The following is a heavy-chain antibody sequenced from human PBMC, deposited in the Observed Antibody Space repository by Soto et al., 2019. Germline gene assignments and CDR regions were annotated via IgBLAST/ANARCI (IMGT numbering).Heavy chain of an antibody. J-gene: IGHJ4*02. Sequence: EVQLLESGGGLVQPGGSLRLSCAASGFTFSSYAMSWVRQAPGKGLEWVSAISGSGGSTYYADSVKGRFTISRDNSKKTMYLQMNSLRAEDTAVYYCAKGDCSGGSCSPFDYWGQGTLVTVSS. CDR1: GFTFSSYA. D-gene: IGHD2-15*01. V-gene: IGHV3-23*01. CDR2: ISGSGGST. CDR3: AKGDCSGGSCSPFDY.